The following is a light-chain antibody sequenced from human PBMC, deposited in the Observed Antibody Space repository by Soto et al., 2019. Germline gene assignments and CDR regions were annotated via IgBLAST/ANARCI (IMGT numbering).Light chain of an antibody. Sequence: SYELTQPPSVSGAPGKTARISCGGNNIGSKSVHWYQRKPGQAPVLVIYSDPDMPSVTPERFSGSNSGNTAALTISRVEAGDEDDYYCQVWDSSSAHVVFGGGTKVTVL. CDR2: SDP. J-gene: IGLJ2*01. CDR3: QVWDSSSAHVV. V-gene: IGLV3-21*04. CDR1: NIGSKS.